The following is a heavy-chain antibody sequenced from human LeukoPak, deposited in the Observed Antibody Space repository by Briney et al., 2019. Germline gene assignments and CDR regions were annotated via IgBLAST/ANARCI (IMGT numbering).Heavy chain of an antibody. CDR3: ASARWDY. CDR2: IYHSRNT. V-gene: IGHV4-4*02. CDR1: GDSISADHW. Sequence: SETLSLTCAVSGDSISADHWWSWVRQPPGKGLEWIGEIYHSRNTNYNPSLKSRVTISVDKSRNQFSLRLSSVTAADTAVYYCASARWDYWGQGTLVIVSS. D-gene: IGHD5-24*01. J-gene: IGHJ4*02.